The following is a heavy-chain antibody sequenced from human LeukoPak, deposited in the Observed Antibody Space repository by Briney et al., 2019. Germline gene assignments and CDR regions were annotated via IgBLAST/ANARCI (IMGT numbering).Heavy chain of an antibody. CDR2: TNPSTGGT. V-gene: IGHV1-2*02. D-gene: IGHD2-2*01. Sequence: ASVKVSCKTSGYTFTGSYLHWVRQVPGQGLEWMGWTNPSTGGTKSAQQFEGRVTMTRDASNTTGYLELRSLRLDDTATYYCARGGAFCSITTCHEFDHWGQGTLVIVSS. CDR3: ARGGAFCSITTCHEFDH. J-gene: IGHJ4*02. CDR1: GYTFTGSY.